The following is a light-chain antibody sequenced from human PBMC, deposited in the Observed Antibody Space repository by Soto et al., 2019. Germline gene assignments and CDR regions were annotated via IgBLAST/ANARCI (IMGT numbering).Light chain of an antibody. CDR1: NIESKS. J-gene: IGLJ1*01. CDR3: QVWDISSDQYL. Sequence: SYELTQPPSVSVAPGQTARITCGGNNIESKSVHWYQQRPGQAPVLVLYDDGNRPSGIPERLSGSNSGSTATLTISSVEASDEADYFGQVWDISSDQYLFGPGTKVTVL. V-gene: IGLV3-21*02. CDR2: DDG.